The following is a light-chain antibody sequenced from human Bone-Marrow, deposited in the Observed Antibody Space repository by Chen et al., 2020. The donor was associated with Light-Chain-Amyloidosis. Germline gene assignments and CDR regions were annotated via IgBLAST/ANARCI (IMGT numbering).Light chain of an antibody. J-gene: IGLJ2*01. CDR3: XSADXSGTYEVI. CDR1: DXXXKY. CDR2: RDT. V-gene: IGLV3-25*03. Sequence: QPPSVSVSPGQTARITCSGDDXXXKYAYWYQXKPGQXPVLVIHRDTERPSXXSEXFSGSSSGTXATLTXSGVXAEDEXDYHXXSADXSGTYEVIFGGGTKLTVL.